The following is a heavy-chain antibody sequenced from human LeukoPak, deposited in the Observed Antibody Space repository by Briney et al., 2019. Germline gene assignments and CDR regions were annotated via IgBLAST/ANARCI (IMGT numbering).Heavy chain of an antibody. D-gene: IGHD1-14*01. V-gene: IGHV1-18*01. J-gene: IGHJ4*02. CDR3: ARGYKPPDFDY. CDR1: GYSFSSYG. Sequence: GASVKVSCKASGYSFSSYGITWVRQAPGQGLEWMGWISAYNGNTNHAQNLQGRVTMTIDTSTSTAYMELRTLTSDDTAVYYCARGYKPPDFDYWGQGTLVTLSS. CDR2: ISAYNGNT.